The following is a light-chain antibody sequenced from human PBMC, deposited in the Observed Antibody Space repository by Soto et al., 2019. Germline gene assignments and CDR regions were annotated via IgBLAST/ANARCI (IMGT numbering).Light chain of an antibody. Sequence: EIVLTQSPGTLSLSPGERATLSCRASQTVNSNYLAWYQKKSGQAPRLLIYGASRATGIPDRFSGSGSGTDFTLTISRLEPEDFAVYYCHQYGSSLRTFGQGTKVEIK. CDR3: HQYGSSLRT. J-gene: IGKJ1*01. V-gene: IGKV3-20*01. CDR1: QTVNSNY. CDR2: GAS.